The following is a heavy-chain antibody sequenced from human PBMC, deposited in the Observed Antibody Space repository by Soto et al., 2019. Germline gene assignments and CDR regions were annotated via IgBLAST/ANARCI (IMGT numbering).Heavy chain of an antibody. CDR2: IIPIFGTA. J-gene: IGHJ4*02. CDR1: GGTFSSYA. V-gene: IGHV1-69*13. D-gene: IGHD6-6*01. Sequence: SVKVSCKASGGTFSSYAISWVRQAPGQGLEWMGGIIPIFGTANYAQKFQGRVTITADESTSTAYMELSSLRSEDTAVYYCARSEYSSPISDYWGQGTLVTVSS. CDR3: ARSEYSSPISDY.